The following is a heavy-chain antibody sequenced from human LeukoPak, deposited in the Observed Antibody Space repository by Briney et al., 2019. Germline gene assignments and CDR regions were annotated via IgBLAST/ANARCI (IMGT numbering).Heavy chain of an antibody. D-gene: IGHD3-10*01. CDR2: IYTSGSA. V-gene: IGHV4-61*02. Sequence: SETLSLTCTVSGGSISSGSYYWSWIRQPAGRGLEWIGRIYTSGSANYNPSLKSRVTISVDTSKNQFSLKLSSVTAADTAVYYCARDVLVRGVISWFDPWGQGTLVTVSS. CDR1: GGSISSGSYY. CDR3: ARDVLVRGVISWFDP. J-gene: IGHJ5*02.